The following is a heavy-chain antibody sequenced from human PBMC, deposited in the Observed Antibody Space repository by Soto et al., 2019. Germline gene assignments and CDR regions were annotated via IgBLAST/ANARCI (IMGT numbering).Heavy chain of an antibody. CDR1: GGSIRNYY. Sequence: QVQLQESGPGLVKPSETLSLTCTVSGGSIRNYYWGWLRQPPGKGLEWIGFISYNGNTKYNPSLMGRVTISLDTSKNYFSLRLRSLTAADTALYYCARHFDSGTWPLDYWGQGILVTVSS. CDR2: ISYNGNT. D-gene: IGHD3-10*01. J-gene: IGHJ4*02. CDR3: ARHFDSGTWPLDY. V-gene: IGHV4-59*01.